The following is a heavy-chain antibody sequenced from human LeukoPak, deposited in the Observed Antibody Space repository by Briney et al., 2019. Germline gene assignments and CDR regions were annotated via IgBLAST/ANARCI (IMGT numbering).Heavy chain of an antibody. CDR2: IYHSGST. J-gene: IGHJ3*02. V-gene: IGHV4-38-2*02. CDR1: GYSISSGYY. D-gene: IGHD3-10*01. Sequence: SETLSLTCTVSGYSISSGYYWGWIRQPPGKGLEWIGSIYHSGSTYYNPSLKSRVTISVDTSKNQFSLKLSSVTAADTAVYYCASLSLSIGNDAFDIWGQGTMVTVSS. CDR3: ASLSLSIGNDAFDI.